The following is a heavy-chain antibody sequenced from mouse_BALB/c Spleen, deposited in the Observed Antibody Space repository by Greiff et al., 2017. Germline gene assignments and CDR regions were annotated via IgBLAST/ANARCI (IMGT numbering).Heavy chain of an antibody. D-gene: IGHD3-3*01. Sequence: VQLQQSGGGLVQPGGSLKLSCAASGFTFSSYGMSWVRQTPDKRLELVATINSNGGSTYYPDSVKGRFTISRDNAKNTLYLQMSSLKSEDTAMYYCASGTLAYWGQGTLVTVSA. V-gene: IGHV5-6-3*01. CDR2: INSNGGST. J-gene: IGHJ3*01. CDR1: GFTFSSYG. CDR3: ASGTLAY.